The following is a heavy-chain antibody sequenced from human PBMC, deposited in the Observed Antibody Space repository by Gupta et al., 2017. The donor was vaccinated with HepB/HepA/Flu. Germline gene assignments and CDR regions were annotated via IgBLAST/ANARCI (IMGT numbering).Heavy chain of an antibody. Sequence: QVQLVESGGGVVQPGRSLRLSCAASGFTFSSYAMHWVRQAPGKGLEWVAVTSDDGSTKYYSDSVKGRFTISRDNSKNTLYLQMNSLRAEDTAVYYCARVLQIAASGTGGFDCWGQGTLVTVSS. CDR3: ARVLQIAASGTGGFDC. D-gene: IGHD6-13*01. CDR1: GFTFSSYA. V-gene: IGHV3-30-3*01. CDR2: TSDDGSTK. J-gene: IGHJ4*02.